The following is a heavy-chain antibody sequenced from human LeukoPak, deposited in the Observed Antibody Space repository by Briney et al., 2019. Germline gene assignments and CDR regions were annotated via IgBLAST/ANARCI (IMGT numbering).Heavy chain of an antibody. CDR2: IWYDGSNK. V-gene: IGHV3-33*01. CDR3: ARTNERYSNYNLFDY. J-gene: IGHJ4*02. Sequence: QPGGSLRLSCAASGFTFNNYGMHWVRQAPDKGLEWVAVIWYDGSNKYYADSVKGRFTISRDNSENTLYLQMNSLRAEDTAVYYCARTNERYSNYNLFDYWGQGTLVTVSS. CDR1: GFTFNNYG. D-gene: IGHD4-11*01.